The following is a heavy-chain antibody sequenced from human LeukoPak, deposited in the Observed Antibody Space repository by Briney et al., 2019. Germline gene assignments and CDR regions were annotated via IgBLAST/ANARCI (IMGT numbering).Heavy chain of an antibody. V-gene: IGHV3-23*01. CDR3: ANGRDGYNFDY. CDR1: GFTFSSYA. Sequence: VGSLRLSCAASGFTFSSYAMSWVRQAPGKGLEWVSSTSGSGGSTYYADSVKGRFTISRDNSKNTLYLQMNSLRAEDTAVYYCANGRDGYNFDYWGQGTLVTVSS. CDR2: TSGSGGST. J-gene: IGHJ4*02. D-gene: IGHD5-24*01.